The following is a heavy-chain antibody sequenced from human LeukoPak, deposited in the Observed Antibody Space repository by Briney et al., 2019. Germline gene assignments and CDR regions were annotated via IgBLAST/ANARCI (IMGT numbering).Heavy chain of an antibody. CDR1: GFTFSSYE. CDR2: ISSSGSTI. Sequence: PGGSLRLSCAASGFTFSSYEMNWVRQAPGKGLEWVSYISSSGSTIYYADSVKGRFTISRDNAKNSLYLQMNSLRAEDTAVYYCAREELWFGELSVAAFDIWGQGTWSPSLQ. D-gene: IGHD3-10*01. V-gene: IGHV3-48*03. J-gene: IGHJ3*02. CDR3: AREELWFGELSVAAFDI.